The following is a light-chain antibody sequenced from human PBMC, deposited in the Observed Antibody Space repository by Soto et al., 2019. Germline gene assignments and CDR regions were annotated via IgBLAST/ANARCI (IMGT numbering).Light chain of an antibody. CDR2: DAS. Sequence: AIQLTQSPSSLSASVGDRVTITCRASQGISSAFAWYQQKPGKTPKLLIYDASSLESGVPSRFSGSGSGTDFTLTSSSLQPEDFATYYCQHRATFGPGTKVDIK. V-gene: IGKV1-13*02. CDR3: QHRAT. CDR1: QGISSA. J-gene: IGKJ3*01.